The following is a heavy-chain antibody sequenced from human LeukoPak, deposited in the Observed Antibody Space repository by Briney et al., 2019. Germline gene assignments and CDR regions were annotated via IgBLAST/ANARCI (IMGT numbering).Heavy chain of an antibody. J-gene: IGHJ4*02. D-gene: IGHD3-10*01. Sequence: GGSLRLSCVGSGFSFTDAWMSWVRQIPGKGLEWVGRIESKTDGETTDYATPVKDRFIISRDDSTNTLYLQMNSLKSEDTAVYYCSTYGSGRKFDYWGQGTLVTVSS. CDR1: GFSFTDAW. CDR2: IESKTDGETT. CDR3: STYGSGRKFDY. V-gene: IGHV3-15*04.